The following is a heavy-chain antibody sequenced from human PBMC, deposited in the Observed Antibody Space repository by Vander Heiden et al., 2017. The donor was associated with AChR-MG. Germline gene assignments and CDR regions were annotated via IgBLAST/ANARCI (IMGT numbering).Heavy chain of an antibody. CDR3: ARVGGTANQAFDI. V-gene: IGHV1-3*01. CDR1: GYTFTSYA. Sequence: QVQLVQSGAAVKKPGASVKVSCKASGYTFTSYAMHWVRQAPGQRLEWMGWINAGNGNTKYSQKVQGRVTITRDTSASTAYMELSSLRSEDTAVYYCARVGGTANQAFDIWGQGTMVTVSS. J-gene: IGHJ3*02. D-gene: IGHD3-16*01. CDR2: INAGNGNT.